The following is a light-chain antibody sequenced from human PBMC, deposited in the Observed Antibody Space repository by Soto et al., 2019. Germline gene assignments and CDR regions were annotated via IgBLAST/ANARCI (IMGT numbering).Light chain of an antibody. J-gene: IGLJ1*01. CDR3: SSYTSSSTLYV. CDR2: EVS. V-gene: IGLV2-14*01. CDR1: SSDIGGYNY. Sequence: LTPPSSLSGSPGQSITISCAGTSSDIGGYNYVSWYQQHPGKAPKVMIYEVSNRPSGVSNRFSGSKSGNTASLTISGLQAEDEADYYCSSYTSSSTLYVFGSGTKVTVL.